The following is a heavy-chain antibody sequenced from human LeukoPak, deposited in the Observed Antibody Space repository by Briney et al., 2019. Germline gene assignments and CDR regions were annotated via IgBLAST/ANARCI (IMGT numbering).Heavy chain of an antibody. Sequence: RSSETLSLTCTVSGYSISSGYYWGWIRQPPGKGLEWIGSIYHSGSTYYNPSLKSRVTISVDTSKNQFSPKLSSVTAADTAVYYCARGPSGGLGYWGQGTLVTVSS. CDR3: ARGPSGGLGY. CDR1: GYSISSGYY. D-gene: IGHD6-25*01. J-gene: IGHJ4*02. V-gene: IGHV4-38-2*02. CDR2: IYHSGST.